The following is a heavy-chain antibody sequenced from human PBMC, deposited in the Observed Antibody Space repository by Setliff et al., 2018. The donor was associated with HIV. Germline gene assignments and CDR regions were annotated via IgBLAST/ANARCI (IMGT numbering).Heavy chain of an antibody. Sequence: GASVKVSCKASGYTFTSYGISWVRQAPGQGLEWMGGIIPIFGTANYAQKFQGRATITTDESTSTAYMELSSLRSEDTAVYYCAISIPPDAFDIWGQGTMVPVSS. V-gene: IGHV1-69*05. CDR3: AISIPPDAFDI. CDR2: IIPIFGTA. J-gene: IGHJ3*02. CDR1: GYTFTSYG.